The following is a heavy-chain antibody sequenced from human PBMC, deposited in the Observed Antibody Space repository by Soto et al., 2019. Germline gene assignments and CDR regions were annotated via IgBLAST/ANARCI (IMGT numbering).Heavy chain of an antibody. CDR1: GFSLSNARMG. J-gene: IGHJ6*02. CDR3: ARIPRPILRFLEWLPTGYYYGMDV. CDR2: IFSNDEK. D-gene: IGHD3-3*01. Sequence: QVTLKESGPVLVKPTETLTLTCTVSGFSLSNARMGVSWIRQPPGKALEWLAHIFSNDEKSYSTSLKSRLTISKDTSKSQVVLTMTNMDPVDTATYYCARIPRPILRFLEWLPTGYYYGMDVWGQGTTVTVSS. V-gene: IGHV2-26*01.